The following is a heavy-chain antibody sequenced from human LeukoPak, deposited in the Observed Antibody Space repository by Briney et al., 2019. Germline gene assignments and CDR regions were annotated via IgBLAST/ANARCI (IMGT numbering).Heavy chain of an antibody. J-gene: IGHJ6*02. CDR2: IFSGDTTI. CDR3: ARGHYGLDV. Sequence: GGSLRLSCAASGFTFSDHYMTWIRQAPGKGLEWVSYIFSGDTTIYYADSVKGRFTISRDNAKNSLYLQMNSLRAEDTAVYYCARGHYGLDVWGQGTTVTVSS. CDR1: GFTFSDHY. V-gene: IGHV3-11*01.